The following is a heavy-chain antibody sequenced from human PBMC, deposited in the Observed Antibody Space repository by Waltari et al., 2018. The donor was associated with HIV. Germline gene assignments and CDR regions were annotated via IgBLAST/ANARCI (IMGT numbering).Heavy chain of an antibody. J-gene: IGHJ6*02. CDR1: GARVSRNSAA. CDR3: VRDWWKDAYYYSGMDV. CDR2: TYYRSKWYN. V-gene: IGHV6-1*01. Sequence: QVQLQQSGPGLVKPSQTIKPTCAITGARVSRNSAAWNWIGKYPTRGLEWLGRTYYRSKWYNDYAVSVKGRITINPDTSKNQFSLQLNSVTPEDTAVYYCVRDWWKDAYYYSGMDVWGQGTTVTVSS. D-gene: IGHD1-1*01.